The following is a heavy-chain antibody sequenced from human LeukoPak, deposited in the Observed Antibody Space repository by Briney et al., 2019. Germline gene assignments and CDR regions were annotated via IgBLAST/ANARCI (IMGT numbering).Heavy chain of an antibody. D-gene: IGHD2-15*01. CDR1: GLTFSTSS. J-gene: IGHJ4*02. CDR2: ISGSGGST. CDR3: TILSDCRGGTCYWSSFDF. Sequence: GGSLRLSGAASGLTFSTSSMSWVRQTPGKGLEWVSSISGSGGSTYYGDSVKGRFTISRDNSKNTLYLQMNSLRAEDTAVYYCTILSDCRGGTCYWSSFDFWGQGTLVTVSS. V-gene: IGHV3-23*01.